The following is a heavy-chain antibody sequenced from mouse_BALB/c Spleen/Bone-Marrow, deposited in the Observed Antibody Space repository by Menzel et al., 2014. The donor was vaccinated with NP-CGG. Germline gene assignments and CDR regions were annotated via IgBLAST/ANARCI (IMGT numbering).Heavy chain of an antibody. CDR3: ARFYYGSNYAMDY. J-gene: IGHJ4*01. D-gene: IGHD1-1*01. CDR2: INPYNGVI. CDR1: GYSFTGYT. V-gene: IGHV1-31*01. Sequence: EVQLQQSGPELVKPGASMKISCKASGYSFTGYTMNWVKQSHGKNLEWIGLINPYNGVINYNQKFKGKATFTVDKSSSTAYMELLSLTSEDSAVCYCARFYYGSNYAMDYWGQGTSVTVSS.